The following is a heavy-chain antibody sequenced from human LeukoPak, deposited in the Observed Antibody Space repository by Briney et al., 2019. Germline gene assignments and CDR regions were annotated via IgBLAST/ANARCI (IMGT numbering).Heavy chain of an antibody. V-gene: IGHV3-23*01. D-gene: IGHD1-26*01. CDR1: GFSFSTYV. CDR2: IGADGRSR. J-gene: IGHJ5*02. CDR3: TTRRGGTPDH. Sequence: PGGSLTLSCAASGFSFSTYVMTWVRQTPGKGLEWVSAIGADGRSRDYADSVKGRFTISRDTSKHTVFLQMSSLRAEDTALYYCTTRRGGTPDHRGMGTLVTVSS.